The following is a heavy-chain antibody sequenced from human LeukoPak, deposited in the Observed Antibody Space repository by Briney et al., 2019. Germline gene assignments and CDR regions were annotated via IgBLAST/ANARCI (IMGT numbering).Heavy chain of an antibody. D-gene: IGHD3-10*01. CDR2: ISYDGSNK. J-gene: IGHJ4*02. Sequence: GRSLRLSCAASGFTFSNSAMHWVRQAPGKGLERVAVISYDGSNKYYADSVKGRFTISRDDSKNTLNLQMNSLRAEDTAVYYCAKDRVQWFGESNHFDYWGQGTLVTVSA. CDR3: AKDRVQWFGESNHFDY. V-gene: IGHV3-30*18. CDR1: GFTFSNSA.